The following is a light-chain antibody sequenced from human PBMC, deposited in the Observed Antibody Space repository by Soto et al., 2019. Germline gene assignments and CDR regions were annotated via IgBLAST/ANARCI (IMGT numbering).Light chain of an antibody. Sequence: DIQMTQSPSSLSASVGDRVTITCRASQSISSYLNWYQQKPGKAPKLLIYAASSLQSGVPSRFSGSGSGTDFTLTISSLQPEDFATCYCQQSYSTRWTFGQGTKVDI. CDR1: QSISSY. V-gene: IGKV1-39*01. CDR3: QQSYSTRWT. J-gene: IGKJ1*01. CDR2: AAS.